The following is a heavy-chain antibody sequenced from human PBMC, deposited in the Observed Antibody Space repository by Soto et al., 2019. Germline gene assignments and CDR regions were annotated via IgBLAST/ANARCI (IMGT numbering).Heavy chain of an antibody. CDR1: GGSISSGGYY. V-gene: IGHV4-31*03. CDR2: IYYSGST. CDR3: ARWVLEDITYYYDSSGYAFDI. Sequence: QVQLQESGPGLVKPSQTLSLTCTVSGGSISSGGYYWSWIRQHPGKGLEWIGYIYYSGSTYYNPSLKSRVTISVDTSKNQFSRKLSSVTAADTAVYYCARWVLEDITYYYDSSGYAFDIWGQGTMVTVSS. D-gene: IGHD3-22*01. J-gene: IGHJ3*02.